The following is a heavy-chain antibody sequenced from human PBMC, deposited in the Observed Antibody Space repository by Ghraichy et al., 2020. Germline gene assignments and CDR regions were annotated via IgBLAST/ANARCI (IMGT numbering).Heavy chain of an antibody. CDR3: ASVPYYNSPPAH. D-gene: IGHD3-10*01. CDR2: IRSKTYGETT. Sequence: GESLNISCTTSGFTFATYNVHWFRQAPGKGLEWIAFIRSKTYGETTQYVASVQGRFTVSRDDSKSIAYLQMNSLKTEDTALYYCASVPYYNSPPAHWGQGTLVTVSS. J-gene: IGHJ4*02. CDR1: GFTFATYN. V-gene: IGHV3-49*03.